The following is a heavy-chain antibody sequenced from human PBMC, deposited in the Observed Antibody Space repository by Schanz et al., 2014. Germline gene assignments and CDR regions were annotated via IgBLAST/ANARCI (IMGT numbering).Heavy chain of an antibody. CDR2: VNPSEGGT. CDR1: GYTLSAYS. CDR3: ARDQSPYTNSSDVRYFDY. D-gene: IGHD6-6*01. J-gene: IGHJ4*02. V-gene: IGHV1-46*01. Sequence: QVQLVQSGTQVKKPGASVKVSCKASGYTLSAYSLHWVRQAPGQGLEWMGIVNPSEGGTSFPQKFKDRLTMTRDTSISTAYMEVSRLKSDDTAVYYCARDQSPYTNSSDVRYFDYWGQGSLVTVSS.